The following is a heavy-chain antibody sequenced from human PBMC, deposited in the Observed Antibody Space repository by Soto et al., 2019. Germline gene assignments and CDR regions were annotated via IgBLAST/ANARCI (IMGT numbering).Heavy chain of an antibody. CDR3: ARGVVEAAAGTYYYYGMDV. Sequence: ASVKVSCKASGYTFTSYEINWVREATGQGLEWMGWMNPNSGNTGYAQKFQGRVTMTRNTSISTAYMELSSLRSEDTAVYYCARGVVEAAAGTYYYYGMDVWGQGTTVTVSS. J-gene: IGHJ6*02. V-gene: IGHV1-8*01. CDR1: GYTFTSYE. D-gene: IGHD6-13*01. CDR2: MNPNSGNT.